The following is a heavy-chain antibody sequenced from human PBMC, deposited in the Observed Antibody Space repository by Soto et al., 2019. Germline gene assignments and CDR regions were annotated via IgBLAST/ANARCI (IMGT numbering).Heavy chain of an antibody. J-gene: IGHJ6*02. Sequence: PGAAVKISCQVCGYRMRSYWCPRVRQENGRGLEWMGRIDPGDSYINYGPSFQGHVIISADKSSGTAYLKWSSLKAPDTAIYYCARHDDQGLVHGLDVWAQGTRVTDSS. CDR2: IDPGDSYI. D-gene: IGHD6-19*01. CDR1: GYRMRSYW. CDR3: ARHDDQGLVHGLDV. V-gene: IGHV5-10-1*01.